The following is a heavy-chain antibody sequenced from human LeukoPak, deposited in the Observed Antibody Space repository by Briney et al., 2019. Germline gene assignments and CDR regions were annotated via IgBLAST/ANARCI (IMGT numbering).Heavy chain of an antibody. Sequence: GASVKVSCKASGYTFTGYYMHWVRQAPGQGLEWMGWINPNSGGTNYAQKFQGRVTMTRDTSISTAYMELSRLRSDDTAVYYCARDGQTLAGATQAPGMDVWGQGTTVTVSS. V-gene: IGHV1-2*02. CDR3: ARDGQTLAGATQAPGMDV. J-gene: IGHJ6*02. D-gene: IGHD1-26*01. CDR1: GYTFTGYY. CDR2: INPNSGGT.